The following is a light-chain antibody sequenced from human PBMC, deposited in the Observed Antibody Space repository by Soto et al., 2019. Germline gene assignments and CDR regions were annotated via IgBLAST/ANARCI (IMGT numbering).Light chain of an antibody. Sequence: QSALTQPASVSGSPGQSITISCAGTMRDVGAYNLVSWYQQHPGRAPQLIIYEVRNRPSGISFRFSGSKSGNTASLTISGLQAEDEADYYCSSFTNTNSLEDWVFGGGTKLTVL. CDR2: EVR. CDR1: MRDVGAYNL. V-gene: IGLV2-14*01. CDR3: SSFTNTNSLEDWV. J-gene: IGLJ3*02.